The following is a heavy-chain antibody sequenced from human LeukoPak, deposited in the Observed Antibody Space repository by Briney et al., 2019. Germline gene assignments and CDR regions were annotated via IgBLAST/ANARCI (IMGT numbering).Heavy chain of an antibody. CDR3: AREILGGFNPGAY. D-gene: IGHD1-14*01. CDR2: IHRSGSP. Sequence: PSETLSRTCTVSLDSTTSNFWSWVRQPPGKGLEWIGEIHRSGSPNYDPSLQSRVTVSIDRSRNQIVLELSSVTAADTAFYYCAREILGGFNPGAYWGQGTLVTVSS. CDR1: LDSTTSNF. J-gene: IGHJ4*02. V-gene: IGHV4-4*02.